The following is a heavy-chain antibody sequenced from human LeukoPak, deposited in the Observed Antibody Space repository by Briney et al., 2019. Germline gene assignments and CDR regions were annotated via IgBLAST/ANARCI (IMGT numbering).Heavy chain of an antibody. V-gene: IGHV3-48*03. CDR1: GFTFSSYE. J-gene: IGHJ4*02. CDR3: ARDASYTVTNPIGFDY. CDR2: ISSSGSTI. Sequence: GGSLRLSCAASGFTFSSYEMNWVRQAPGKGLEWVSYISSSGSTIYYADSVKGRFTISRDNAKNSLYLQMNSLRAEETAVYYCARDASYTVTNPIGFDYWGQGTLVTVSS. D-gene: IGHD4-17*01.